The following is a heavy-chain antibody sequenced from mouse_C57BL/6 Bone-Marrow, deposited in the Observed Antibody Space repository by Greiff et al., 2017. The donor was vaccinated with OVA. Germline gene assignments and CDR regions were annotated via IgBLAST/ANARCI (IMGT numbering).Heavy chain of an antibody. D-gene: IGHD2-1*01. CDR2: IYPRSGNT. J-gene: IGHJ1*03. CDR1: GYTFTSYG. V-gene: IGHV1-81*01. Sequence: VQVVESGAELARPGASVKLSCKASGYTFTSYGISWVKQRTGQGLEWIGEIYPRSGNTYYNEKFKGKATLTADKSSSTAYMELRRLTSEDSAVYFCARSRGNYGYVDVWGTGTTVTVSS. CDR3: ARSRGNYGYVDV.